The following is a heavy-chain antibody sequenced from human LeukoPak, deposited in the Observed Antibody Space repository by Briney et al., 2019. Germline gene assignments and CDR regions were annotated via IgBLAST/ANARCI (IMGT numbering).Heavy chain of an antibody. J-gene: IGHJ5*02. Sequence: GGSLRLSCAASGFTVSSNYMSWVRQAPGKGLEWVSVIYSGGSTYYADSVKGRFTISRDNSKNTLYLQMNSLRAEDTAVYYCARVHLLTGFFKGWFDPWGQGTLVTVSS. CDR2: IYSGGST. CDR1: GFTVSSNY. V-gene: IGHV3-53*01. CDR3: ARVHLLTGFFKGWFDP. D-gene: IGHD3-9*01.